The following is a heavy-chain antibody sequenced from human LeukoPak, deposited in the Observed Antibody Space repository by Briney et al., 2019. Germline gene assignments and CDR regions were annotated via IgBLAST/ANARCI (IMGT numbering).Heavy chain of an antibody. CDR3: ARRIYYDSSGYHNYFDY. V-gene: IGHV1-18*01. J-gene: IGHJ4*02. CDR1: GYTFTSYG. Sequence: ASVKVSCKASGYTFTSYGISWVRQAPGQGLEWMGWISAYNGNTNYAQKLQGRVTMTTDTSTCTAYMELRSLRSDDTAVYYCARRIYYDSSGYHNYFDYWGQGTLVTVSS. CDR2: ISAYNGNT. D-gene: IGHD3-22*01.